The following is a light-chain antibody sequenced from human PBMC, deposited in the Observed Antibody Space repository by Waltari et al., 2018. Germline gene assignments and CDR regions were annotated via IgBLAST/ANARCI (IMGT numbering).Light chain of an antibody. CDR1: NSDIGSYSY. CDR3: SSYTGRGTVI. Sequence: QSVLTQPASVSGSPGQPTTIPCTGTNSDIGSYSYVPWYQQYPGKAPKLIIYDLTERPSGVSTRFSGSKSGNTASLTISGLQADDEADYFCSSYTGRGTVIFGRGTMVTVL. V-gene: IGLV2-14*01. J-gene: IGLJ2*01. CDR2: DLT.